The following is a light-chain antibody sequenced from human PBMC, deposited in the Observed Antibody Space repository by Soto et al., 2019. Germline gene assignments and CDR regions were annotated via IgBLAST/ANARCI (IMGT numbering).Light chain of an antibody. J-gene: IGKJ1*01. Sequence: IGMTQSAATLSVSPGERATLSCRASQSVSSNLAWYQQKPGQAPRLLIYGASTRATGVPDRFSGSGYGTDFNLTISRLETEDFAMYYCQQYGSSRWTFAQGTKVDIK. V-gene: IGKV3-20*01. CDR2: GAS. CDR1: QSVSSN. CDR3: QQYGSSRWT.